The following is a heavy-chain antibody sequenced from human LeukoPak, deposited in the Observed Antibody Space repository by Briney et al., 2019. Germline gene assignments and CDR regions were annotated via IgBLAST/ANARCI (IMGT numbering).Heavy chain of an antibody. J-gene: IGHJ4*02. CDR3: AQSYCSSTSCYNRAFVY. V-gene: IGHV3-30-3*01. Sequence: PGGSLRLSCAASGFTFSSYAMHWVRQAPGKGLEWVAVISYDGSNKYYADSVKGRFTISRDNSKNTLYLQMNSLRAEDTAVYYCAQSYCSSTSCYNRAFVYWGQGTLVTVSS. D-gene: IGHD2-2*02. CDR1: GFTFSSYA. CDR2: ISYDGSNK.